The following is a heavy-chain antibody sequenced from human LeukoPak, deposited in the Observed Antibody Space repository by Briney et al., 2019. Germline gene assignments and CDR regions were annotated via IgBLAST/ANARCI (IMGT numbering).Heavy chain of an antibody. CDR3: ASWGEGALDN. CDR1: GFTFSSYE. J-gene: IGHJ4*02. D-gene: IGHD1-26*01. CDR2: ISSSGSTI. V-gene: IGHV3-48*03. Sequence: PGGSLRLSCAASGFTFSSYEMNWVRQAPGKGLEWVSYISSSGSTIYYADSVKGRFTISGDNAKKSLYLQMNSLRVEDTGVYYCASWGEGALDNWGQGTLVTVSS.